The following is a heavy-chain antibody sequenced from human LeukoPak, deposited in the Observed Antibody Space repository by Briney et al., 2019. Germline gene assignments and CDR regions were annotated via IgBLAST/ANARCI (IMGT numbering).Heavy chain of an antibody. CDR2: IYYSGST. V-gene: IGHV4-59*01. CDR3: ARVHLGAAGTVWFDP. CDR1: GGSISSYY. D-gene: IGHD6-13*01. Sequence: SETLSLTCTVSGGSISSYYWSWIRQPPGKGLEWIGYIYYSGSTNYNPSLKSRVTISVDTSKNQFSLKLSSVTAADTAVYYCARVHLGAAGTVWFDPWGQGTLVTVSS. J-gene: IGHJ5*02.